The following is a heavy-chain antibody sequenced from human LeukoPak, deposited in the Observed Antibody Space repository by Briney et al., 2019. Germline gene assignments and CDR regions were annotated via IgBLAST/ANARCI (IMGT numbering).Heavy chain of an antibody. J-gene: IGHJ4*02. D-gene: IGHD3-3*01. CDR1: GFTFDDYA. Sequence: GGSLRLSCAASGFTFDDYAMHWVRQAPGKGLEWVSGISWNSGSIGYADSVKGRFTISRDNSKNTLYLQMNSLRAEDTAVYYCARTYYDFWSGYYHDNYFDYWGQGTLVTVSS. V-gene: IGHV3-9*01. CDR3: ARTYYDFWSGYYHDNYFDY. CDR2: ISWNSGSI.